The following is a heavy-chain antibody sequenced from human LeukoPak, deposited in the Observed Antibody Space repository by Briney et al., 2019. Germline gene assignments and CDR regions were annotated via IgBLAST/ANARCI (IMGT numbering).Heavy chain of an antibody. J-gene: IGHJ4*02. CDR2: VYDRGST. V-gene: IGHV4-59*01. CDR1: GDFISRYY. CDR3: ARASDSGDWHLGY. D-gene: IGHD2-21*02. Sequence: PSETLSLTCTVSGDFISRYYWSWIRQSPGKGLEWIGYVYDRGSTNYNPSLKSRAIISADTSKNQFSLKVTSVTAADTAVYYCARASDSGDWHLGYWGQGTLVTVSS.